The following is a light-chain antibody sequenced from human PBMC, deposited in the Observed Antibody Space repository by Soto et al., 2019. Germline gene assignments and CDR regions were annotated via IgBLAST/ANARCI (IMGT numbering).Light chain of an antibody. CDR1: SGHITYA. Sequence: QLVLTQSPSASASPGASVRLTCTLSSGHITYAIAWHQQQPEKGPRFLMKLNSDGSHTKGDGIPDRFSGSSSGAERYLTISSLQSEDEADYYCQTWGAGIHWVFGGGTKLTVL. J-gene: IGLJ3*02. CDR2: LNSDGSH. CDR3: QTWGAGIHWV. V-gene: IGLV4-69*02.